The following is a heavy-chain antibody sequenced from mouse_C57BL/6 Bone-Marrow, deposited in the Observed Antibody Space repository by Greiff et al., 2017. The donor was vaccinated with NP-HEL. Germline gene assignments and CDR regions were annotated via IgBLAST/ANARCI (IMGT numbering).Heavy chain of an antibody. J-gene: IGHJ1*03. CDR2: IDPSDSYT. D-gene: IGHD1-1*01. Sequence: QVQLQQPGAELVMPGASVKLSCKASGYTFTSYWMHWVKQRPGQGLEWIGEIDPSDSYTNYNQKFKGKSTLTVDKSSSTAYMQLSSLTSEDSAVYYCAREDYYEGYFDVWGTGTTVTVSS. CDR1: GYTFTSYW. V-gene: IGHV1-69*01. CDR3: AREDYYEGYFDV.